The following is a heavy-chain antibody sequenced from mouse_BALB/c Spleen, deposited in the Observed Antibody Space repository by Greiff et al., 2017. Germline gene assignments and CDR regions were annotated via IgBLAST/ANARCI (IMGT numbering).Heavy chain of an antibody. V-gene: IGHV1S137*01. D-gene: IGHD1-1*01. CDR2: ISTYYGDA. J-gene: IGHJ4*01. CDR3: ARGGATVVAYYYAMDY. Sequence: VQLKESGAELVRPGVSVKISCKGSGYTFTDYAMHWVKQSHAKSLEWIGVISTYYGDASYNQKFKGKATMTVDKSSSTAYMELARLTSEDSAIYYCARGGATVVAYYYAMDYWGQGTSVTVSS. CDR1: GYTFTDYA.